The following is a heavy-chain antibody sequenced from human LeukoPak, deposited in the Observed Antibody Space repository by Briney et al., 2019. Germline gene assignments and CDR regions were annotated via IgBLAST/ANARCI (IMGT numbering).Heavy chain of an antibody. V-gene: IGHV4-4*07. CDR2: IYSSGST. CDR3: AREGRYGDYEGY. CDR1: GGSISSYY. J-gene: IGHJ4*02. Sequence: SETLSLTCTVSGGSISSYYWSWIRQPAGKALEWIGRIYSSGSTNYNPSLKSRVTMPVDTSKNQFSLKLSSVTVADTAVYYCAREGRYGDYEGYWGQGTLVTVSS. D-gene: IGHD4-17*01.